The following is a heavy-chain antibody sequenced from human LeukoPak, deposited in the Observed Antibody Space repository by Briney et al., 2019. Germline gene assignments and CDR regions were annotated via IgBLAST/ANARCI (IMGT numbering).Heavy chain of an antibody. CDR2: MNPNSGNT. CDR3: ARGRAGYSSSWYYYYYMDV. Sequence: GASVKVSCKASGYTFTSYDINWVRQATGQGLEWMGWMNPNSGNTGYAQKFQGRVTIIRNTSISTAYMELSSLRSEDTAVYYCARGRAGYSSSWYYYYYMDVWGKGTTVTVSS. CDR1: GYTFTSYD. J-gene: IGHJ6*03. D-gene: IGHD6-13*01. V-gene: IGHV1-8*03.